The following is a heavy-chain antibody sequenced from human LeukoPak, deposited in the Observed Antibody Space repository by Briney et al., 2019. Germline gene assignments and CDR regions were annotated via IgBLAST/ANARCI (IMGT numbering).Heavy chain of an antibody. Sequence: GGSLRLSCAASGFTFNTAWMHWVRHVPGRGRVWGSCIYRDGPAPSYAEFVKGPFTISRDNAKHTLYLQMNSLTIEDTAVYYCATDSGHSFFYWGQGTKVTVSA. CDR1: GFTFNTAW. D-gene: IGHD3-10*01. V-gene: IGHV3-74*01. CDR2: IYRDGPAP. CDR3: ATDSGHSFFY. J-gene: IGHJ3*01.